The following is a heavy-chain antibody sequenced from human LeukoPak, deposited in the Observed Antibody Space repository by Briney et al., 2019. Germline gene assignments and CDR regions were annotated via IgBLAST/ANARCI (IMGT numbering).Heavy chain of an antibody. V-gene: IGHV1-69*13. CDR3: ARENSSGWYIDY. D-gene: IGHD6-19*01. J-gene: IGHJ4*02. Sequence: SVKVSCKASGGTFISYAISWVRQAPGQGLEWMGGIIPIFGTANYAQKFQGRVTITADESTSTAYMELSSLRSEDTAVYYCARENSSGWYIDYWGQGTLVTVSS. CDR1: GGTFISYA. CDR2: IIPIFGTA.